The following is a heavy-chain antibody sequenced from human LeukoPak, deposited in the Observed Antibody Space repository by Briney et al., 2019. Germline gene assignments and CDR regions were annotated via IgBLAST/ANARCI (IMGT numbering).Heavy chain of an antibody. J-gene: IGHJ4*02. V-gene: IGHV3-9*01. CDR1: GFTFDDYA. CDR3: AMQGIVGAPGDY. D-gene: IGHD1-26*01. CDR2: ISWNSGSI. Sequence: GGSLRLSCAASGFTFDDYAMHWVRQAPGKGLEWVSGISWNSGSIGYADSVKGRFTISRDNSKNTLYLQMNSLRAGDTAVYYCAMQGIVGAPGDYWGQGTLVTVSS.